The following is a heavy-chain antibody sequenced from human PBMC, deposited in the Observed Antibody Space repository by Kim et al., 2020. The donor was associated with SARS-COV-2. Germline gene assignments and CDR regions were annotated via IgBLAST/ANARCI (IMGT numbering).Heavy chain of an antibody. D-gene: IGHD1-20*01. J-gene: IGHJ4*02. Sequence: DSVKGRFTISRDNSKNTLCLQMNSLTAGDTAVYYCAKAESIYITGTFYDYWGQGTLVTVSS. V-gene: IGHV3-23*01. CDR3: AKAESIYITGTFYDY.